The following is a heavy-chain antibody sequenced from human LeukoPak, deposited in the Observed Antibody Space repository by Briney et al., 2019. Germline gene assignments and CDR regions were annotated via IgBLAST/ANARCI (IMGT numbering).Heavy chain of an antibody. D-gene: IGHD3-10*01. CDR2: IKQDGREK. V-gene: IGHV3-7*01. CDR1: GVTFSSYW. J-gene: IGHJ4*02. Sequence: GGSLRLSCAASGVTFSSYWMRWVRQAPGKGVEGGANIKQDGREKYYVDSMKGRFTIARDNAKNSLYLQMNSLRAEDTAVYYCARDLYYGSGTPPYSFDYWGQGTLVTVSS. CDR3: ARDLYYGSGTPPYSFDY.